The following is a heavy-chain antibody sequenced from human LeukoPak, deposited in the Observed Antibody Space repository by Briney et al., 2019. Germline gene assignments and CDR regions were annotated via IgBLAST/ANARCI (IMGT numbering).Heavy chain of an antibody. V-gene: IGHV3-74*01. J-gene: IGHJ4*02. CDR3: ARKLDY. CDR2: ISSDGTYT. Sequence: GGSLRLSCAASGFTFSSHLMHWVRQAPGKGLVWVSRISSDGTYTNYADSVRGRFTISRDNAKNTLYLQMNSLRAEDTAVYYCARKLDYWGQGTLVTVSS. CDR1: GFTFSSHL.